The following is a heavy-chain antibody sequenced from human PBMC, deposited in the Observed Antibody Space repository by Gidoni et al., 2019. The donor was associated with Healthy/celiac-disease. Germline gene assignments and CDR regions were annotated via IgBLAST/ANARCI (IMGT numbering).Heavy chain of an antibody. CDR3: AKGDGSGRKPFGY. D-gene: IGHD3-10*01. CDR1: GFTFDDYA. CDR2: ISGNSGSI. J-gene: IGHJ4*02. V-gene: IGHV3-9*01. Sequence: EVQLVESGGGLVQPGRSLRLSCAASGFTFDDYAMHWCRQAPGKGLEGVSGISGNSGSIGYADSVKGRFTISRDNAKNYLYLQMNSLRAEDTALYYCAKGDGSGRKPFGYWGQGTLVTVSS.